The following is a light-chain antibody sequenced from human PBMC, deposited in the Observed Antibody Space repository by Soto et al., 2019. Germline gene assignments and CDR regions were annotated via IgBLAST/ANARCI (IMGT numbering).Light chain of an antibody. J-gene: IGKJ4*01. CDR2: EAS. CDR1: QGINSY. V-gene: IGKV1-9*01. Sequence: DIQMTQSPSTLSGSVEDRVTITCRASQGINSYLAWYQQKPGKVPQPLIYEASILQSGVPSRFSGSGSGTDFTLTISSLQAEDFATYYCQQTRSYPSTFGGGTKVDIK. CDR3: QQTRSYPST.